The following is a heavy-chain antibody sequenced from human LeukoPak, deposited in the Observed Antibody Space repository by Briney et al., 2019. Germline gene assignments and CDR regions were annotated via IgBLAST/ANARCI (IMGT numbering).Heavy chain of an antibody. D-gene: IGHD3-10*01. V-gene: IGHV3-21*01. CDR2: VSTSSSYI. CDR3: ARILSDYYGSGSYYFDY. Sequence: GGSLRLSCEASGFILSRYSMDWVRQAPGKGLEWVSSVSTSSSYIYYADSVKGRFTISRDNAKNSLYLQMNSLRAEDTAVYHCARILSDYYGSGSYYFDYWGQGILVTVSS. J-gene: IGHJ4*02. CDR1: GFILSRYS.